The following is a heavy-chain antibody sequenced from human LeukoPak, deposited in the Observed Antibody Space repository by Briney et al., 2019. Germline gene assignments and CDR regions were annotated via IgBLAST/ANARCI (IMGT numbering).Heavy chain of an antibody. CDR3: ARESLTGYPFDY. J-gene: IGHJ4*02. CDR1: GFTFSSYA. V-gene: IGHV3-30*04. CDR2: ISYDGSNK. Sequence: PAGSLRLSCAASGFTFSSYAMHWVRQAPGKGLEWVAVISYDGSNKYYAHSVKGRFTISKDNSKNTLYLQMNSLRGEDPAVYYCARESLTGYPFDYWGQGTLVTVSS. D-gene: IGHD3-9*01.